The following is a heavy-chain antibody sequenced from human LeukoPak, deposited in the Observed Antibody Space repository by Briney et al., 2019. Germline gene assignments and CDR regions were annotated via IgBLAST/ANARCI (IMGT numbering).Heavy chain of an antibody. CDR1: GFTFSDFG. CDR3: AKDAPSRKAAACGDFDP. CDR2: IWHDGTNK. J-gene: IGHJ5*02. V-gene: IGHV3-33*06. Sequence: GGSLRLSCAASGFTFSDFGMHWVRQAPGKGLEWVALIWHDGTNKYYADSVKGRFTISRDNSKYMLYLEMNSLRVEDTAVYYCAKDAPSRKAAACGDFDPRGQGTRVIV. D-gene: IGHD6-25*01.